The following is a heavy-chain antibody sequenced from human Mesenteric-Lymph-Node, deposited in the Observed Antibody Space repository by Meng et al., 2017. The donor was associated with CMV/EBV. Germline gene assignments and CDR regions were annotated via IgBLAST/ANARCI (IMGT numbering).Heavy chain of an antibody. D-gene: IGHD3-22*01. V-gene: IGHV3-33*01. CDR2: IWYDGSNK. J-gene: IGHJ3*02. CDR3: ARTEIVLGGDALDI. CDR1: GFTFSSYG. Sequence: GESLKISCAASGFTFSSYGMHWVRQAPGKGLEWVAVIWYDGSNKYYADSVKGRFTISRDNSKNTLYLQMNSLRAEDTAVYYCARTEIVLGGDALDIWGQGTMVTVSS.